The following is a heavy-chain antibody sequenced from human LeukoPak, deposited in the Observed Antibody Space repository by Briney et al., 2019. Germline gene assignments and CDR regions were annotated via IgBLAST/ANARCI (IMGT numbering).Heavy chain of an antibody. CDR2: IYPRDSDT. Sequence: GESLKISCKGSGYSFTSYWIGWVRQMPGKGLEWMGIIYPRDSDTRYSPSFQGQVTISPDKSITTAYLQWSSLKASDTAMYFCARQGSVVPDYFDYWGQGTLVTVSS. CDR1: GYSFTSYW. CDR3: ARQGSVVPDYFDY. J-gene: IGHJ4*02. D-gene: IGHD4-23*01. V-gene: IGHV5-51*01.